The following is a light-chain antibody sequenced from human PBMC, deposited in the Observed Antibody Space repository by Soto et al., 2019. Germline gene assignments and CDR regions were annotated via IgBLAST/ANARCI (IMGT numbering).Light chain of an antibody. Sequence: QAARTQPASVSGSRGQSITISCSGTSSDIGSYDHVAWYQQFPGKSPKLIIYAVSDRPSGVSDRFSGSKSGISASLTISGLQTEDEADYYCISYTDRQSYLFGTGTKVTVL. V-gene: IGLV2-14*03. CDR1: SSDIGSYDH. CDR3: ISYTDRQSYL. J-gene: IGLJ1*01. CDR2: AVS.